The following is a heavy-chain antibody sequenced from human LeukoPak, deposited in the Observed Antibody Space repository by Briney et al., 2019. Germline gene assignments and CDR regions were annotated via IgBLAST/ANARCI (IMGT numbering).Heavy chain of an antibody. CDR2: IIPILGIA. V-gene: IGHV1-69*04. J-gene: IGHJ1*01. D-gene: IGHD4-23*01. CDR3: ARVRTPSHDYGGNAEYFQH. Sequence: GASVKVSCKASGGTFSSYAISWVRQAPGQGLEWMGRIIPILGIANYARKFQGRVTITADNSTSTAYMELSSLRSEDTAVYYCARVRTPSHDYGGNAEYFQHWGQGTLVTVSS. CDR1: GGTFSSYA.